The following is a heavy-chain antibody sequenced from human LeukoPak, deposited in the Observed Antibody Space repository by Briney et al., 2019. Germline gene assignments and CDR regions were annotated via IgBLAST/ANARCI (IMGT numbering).Heavy chain of an antibody. V-gene: IGHV3-48*03. J-gene: IGHJ4*02. CDR2: LSSSGSAF. CDR1: GFTSRSYE. Sequence: PGGSLRLSCEDSGFTSRSYEMNWVRQAPGKGLEWIAYLSSSGSAFSYADSVKGRFTIAGDNAKNSVYLEMNSLRADDTAVYYCARSARLMKGVVEVTALDDWGQGTLVTVSS. D-gene: IGHD3-3*01. CDR3: ARSARLMKGVVEVTALDD.